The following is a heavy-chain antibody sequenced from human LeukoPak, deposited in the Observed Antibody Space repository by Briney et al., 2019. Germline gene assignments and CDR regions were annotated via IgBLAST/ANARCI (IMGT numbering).Heavy chain of an antibody. Sequence: GGSLRLSCAASGFTFSSYAMHWVRQAPGKGLEWVAVISYDGSNKYYADSVKGRFTISRDNSKNTLYLQMNSLRAEDTAVYYCAKRDGYNLNWGQGTLVTVSS. D-gene: IGHD5-24*01. CDR1: GFTFSSYA. CDR3: AKRDGYNLN. CDR2: ISYDGSNK. V-gene: IGHV3-30*18. J-gene: IGHJ4*02.